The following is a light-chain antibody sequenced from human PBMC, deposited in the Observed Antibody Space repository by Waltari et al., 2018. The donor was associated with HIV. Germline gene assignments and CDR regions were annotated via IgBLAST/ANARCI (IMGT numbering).Light chain of an antibody. Sequence: VVTRAPSWTVYPGATAIRVCASSAGAVTHGHSPYWYHQSPAHAPKTLNFDSNIPYSWTPAPFTGSFLGGKAALTLTGAQPEDDADYYCLLSYNGDVVFGGGTKLTVL. J-gene: IGLJ2*01. CDR1: AGAVTHGHS. CDR2: DSN. V-gene: IGLV7-46*01. CDR3: LLSYNGDVV.